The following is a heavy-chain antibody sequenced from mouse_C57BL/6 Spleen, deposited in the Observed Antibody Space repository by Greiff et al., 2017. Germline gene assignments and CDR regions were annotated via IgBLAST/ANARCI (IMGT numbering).Heavy chain of an antibody. CDR3: ARSGKLLYAMDY. Sequence: VQLKESGPELVKPGASVKISCKASGYSFTGYYMNWVKQSPEKSLEWIGEINPSTGGTTYNQKFKAKATLTVDKSSSTAYMQLKSLTSEDSAVXYCARSGKLLYAMDYWGQGTSVTVAS. D-gene: IGHD2-1*01. CDR1: GYSFTGYY. CDR2: INPSTGGT. V-gene: IGHV1-42*01. J-gene: IGHJ4*01.